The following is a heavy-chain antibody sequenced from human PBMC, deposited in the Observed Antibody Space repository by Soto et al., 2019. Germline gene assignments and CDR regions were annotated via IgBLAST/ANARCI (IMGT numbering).Heavy chain of an antibody. D-gene: IGHD2-2*01. CDR3: AKGSSSSCYGASDY. CDR2: ISGSDDRT. V-gene: IGHV3-23*01. CDR1: GFTFSNYA. J-gene: IGHJ4*02. Sequence: GGSLRLSCAASGFTFSNYAMTWVRQAPGKGLEWVSVISGSDDRTYYSDSVKGRFTVSRDSSKNTLYLQMNSLRAEDTAIYYCAKGSSSSCYGASDYWGQGTLITVSS.